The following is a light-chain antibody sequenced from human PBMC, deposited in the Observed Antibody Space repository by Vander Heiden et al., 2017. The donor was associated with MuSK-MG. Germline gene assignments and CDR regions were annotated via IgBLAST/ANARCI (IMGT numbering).Light chain of an antibody. CDR3: AAWDASRSGVV. CDR1: SSNIGSNY. Sequence: QSVLTQPPSASGTPGQRVTISCSGSSSNIGSNYVYWYQQLPGTAPKLLIYLYIQRPSAVPARFSGSNSATSATLPISRLRAEDEADYYCAAWDASRSGVVFGGGTKLTVL. CDR2: LYI. J-gene: IGLJ2*01. V-gene: IGLV1-47*01.